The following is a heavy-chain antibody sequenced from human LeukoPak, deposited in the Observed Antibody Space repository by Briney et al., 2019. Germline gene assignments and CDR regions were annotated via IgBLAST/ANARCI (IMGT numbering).Heavy chain of an antibody. CDR1: GFTFSSYS. J-gene: IGHJ4*02. V-gene: IGHV3-48*04. D-gene: IGHD2/OR15-2a*01. CDR2: ISSSSSTI. CDR3: ARDLLGGKLSPLDY. Sequence: GGSLRLSCAASGFTFSSYSINWVRQAPGKGLEWVSYISSSSSTIYYADSVKGRFTISRDNAKNSLYLQMNSLRAEDTAVYYCARDLLGGKLSPLDYWGQGTLVTVSS.